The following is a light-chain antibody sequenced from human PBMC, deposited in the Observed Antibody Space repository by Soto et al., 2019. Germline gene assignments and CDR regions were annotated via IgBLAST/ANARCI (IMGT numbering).Light chain of an antibody. CDR2: GAS. J-gene: IGKJ4*01. CDR1: QGISSF. V-gene: IGKV1-9*01. CDR3: QHLNTYPLT. Sequence: DIQLTQSPSFLSASIGDRVTITCRASQGISSFLAWYQQKPGKAPNLLISGASILRTGVPSRFSGSGSGTEFTLTISSLQPDDFATYYCQHLNTYPLTFGGGTKVEI.